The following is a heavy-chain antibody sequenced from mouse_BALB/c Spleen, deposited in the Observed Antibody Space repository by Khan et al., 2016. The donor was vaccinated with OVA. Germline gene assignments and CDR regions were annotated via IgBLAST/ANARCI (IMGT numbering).Heavy chain of an antibody. V-gene: IGHV1S41*01. D-gene: IGHD1-1*01. CDR2: IGPGRGST. Sequence: DLVMPGAAVTLSCKASGYTFTSYWINWIKQRPGQGLEWIGRIGPGRGSTSDHAVITGKATQTVDASYSTAYIQRSSLASEDSAISFWATSNYDGSGFYAMDYWGQGTSVTVSS. CDR1: GYTFTSYW. CDR3: ATSNYDGSGFYAMDY. J-gene: IGHJ4*01.